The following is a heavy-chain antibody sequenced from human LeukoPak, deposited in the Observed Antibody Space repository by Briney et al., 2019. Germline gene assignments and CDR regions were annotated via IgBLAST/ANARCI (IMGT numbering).Heavy chain of an antibody. J-gene: IGHJ6*03. D-gene: IGHD2-2*01. CDR1: GFTFSDYY. CDR2: ISSSGSTI. CDR3: ARSIVVVPAATVGRAYYYYYMDV. Sequence: PGGSLRLSCAASGFTFSDYYMSWIRQAPGKGLEWVSYISSSGSTIYYADSVKGRFTISRDNAKNSLYLQMNSLRAEDTAVYYCARSIVVVPAATVGRAYYYYYMDVWGKGTTVTVSS. V-gene: IGHV3-11*04.